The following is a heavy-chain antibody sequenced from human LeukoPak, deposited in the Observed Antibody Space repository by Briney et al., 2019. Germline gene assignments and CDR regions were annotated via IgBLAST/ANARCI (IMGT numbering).Heavy chain of an antibody. D-gene: IGHD4-11*01. CDR3: AKAKSYYSNYDY. Sequence: GGSLRLSCSGSGFTFSNYVMSWVRQAPGKGLEWVSCVSGSGGRGATYYTDSVKGRFTISRDNSKNTLYLQVNSLRAEDTAVYYCAKAKSYYSNYDYWGQGTLVTVSS. CDR2: VSGSGGRGAT. J-gene: IGHJ4*02. V-gene: IGHV3-23*01. CDR1: GFTFSNYV.